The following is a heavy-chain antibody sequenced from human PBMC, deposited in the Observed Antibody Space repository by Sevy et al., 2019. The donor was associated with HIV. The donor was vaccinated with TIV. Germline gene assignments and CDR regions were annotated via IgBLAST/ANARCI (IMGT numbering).Heavy chain of an antibody. CDR2: IYYSGST. J-gene: IGHJ4*02. Sequence: SETLSLTCTVSGGSISSSSYYWGWIRQPPGKGLEWIGSIYYSGSTYYNPSLKSRVTISVDTSKTQFSLKLGSVTAADTAVYYWAGELDYYDSSGYFGGGPGFDYWGQGTLVTVSS. D-gene: IGHD3-22*01. CDR3: AGELDYYDSSGYFGGGPGFDY. CDR1: GGSISSSSYY. V-gene: IGHV4-39*01.